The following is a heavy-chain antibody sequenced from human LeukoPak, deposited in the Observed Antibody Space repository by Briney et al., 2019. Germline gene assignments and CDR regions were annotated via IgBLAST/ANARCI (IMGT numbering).Heavy chain of an antibody. CDR1: GGSISSGGYY. CDR3: ARGQTYYYYYYGMDV. J-gene: IGHJ6*02. Sequence: SQTLSLTCTVSGGSISSGGYYWSWIRQPPGKGLEWIGEINHSGSTNYNPSLKSRVTISVDTSKNQFSLKLSSVTAADTAVYYCARGQTYYYYYYGMDVWGQGTTVTVSS. CDR2: INHSGST. V-gene: IGHV4-30-2*01.